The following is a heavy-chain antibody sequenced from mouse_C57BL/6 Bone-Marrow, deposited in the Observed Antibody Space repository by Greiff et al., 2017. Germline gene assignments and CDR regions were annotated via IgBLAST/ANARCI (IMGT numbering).Heavy chain of an antibody. Sequence: VQLQPSGPGLVQPSQSLSITCTVSGFSLTSYGVHWVRQSPGKGLEWLGVLWSGGSTDYNAAFISRLSLSKDNSKSQVFFKMNSLQADDTAIYYCAKSDGYLFAYWGQGTLVTVSA. CDR1: GFSLTSYG. D-gene: IGHD2-3*01. CDR3: AKSDGYLFAY. CDR2: LWSGGST. V-gene: IGHV2-2*01. J-gene: IGHJ3*01.